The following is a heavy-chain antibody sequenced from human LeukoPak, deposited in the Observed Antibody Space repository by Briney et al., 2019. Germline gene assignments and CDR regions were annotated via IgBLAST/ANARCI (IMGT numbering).Heavy chain of an antibody. V-gene: IGHV3-7*01. CDR1: GFTFSSYW. Sequence: GGSLTLSCAASGFTFSSYWMSWVRQAPGKGLEWVANIKQDGSEKYYVDSVKGRFTISRDNAKNSLYLQMNNLRAEDTAVYYCATWYYDSSGYFYDFDYWGQGTLVTVSP. CDR2: IKQDGSEK. D-gene: IGHD3-22*01. J-gene: IGHJ4*02. CDR3: ATWYYDSSGYFYDFDY.